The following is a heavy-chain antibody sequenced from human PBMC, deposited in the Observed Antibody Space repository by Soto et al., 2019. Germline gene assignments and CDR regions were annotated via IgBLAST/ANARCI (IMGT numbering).Heavy chain of an antibody. CDR3: ARDHHPYYYDSSGSHYFDY. Sequence: SETLSLTCTVSGGSISSGDYYWSWIRQPPGKGLEWIGYIYYSGSTYYNPSLKSRVTISVDTSKNQFSLKLSSVTAADTAVYYCARDHHPYYYDSSGSHYFDYWGQGTLVTVSS. CDR1: GGSISSGDYY. CDR2: IYYSGST. V-gene: IGHV4-30-4*01. D-gene: IGHD3-22*01. J-gene: IGHJ4*02.